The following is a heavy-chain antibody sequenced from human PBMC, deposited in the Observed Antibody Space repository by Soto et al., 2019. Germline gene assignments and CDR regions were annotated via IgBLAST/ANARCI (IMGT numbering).Heavy chain of an antibody. J-gene: IGHJ4*02. Sequence: GGSLRLSCAASGFTFSSYGMHWVRQAPGKGLEWVAVISYDGSNKYYADSVKGRFTISRDNSKNTLYLQMNSLRAEDTAVYYCAKAPAYTVLMVYAIHWGQGTLVTVSS. CDR3: AKAPAYTVLMVYAIH. CDR2: ISYDGSNK. V-gene: IGHV3-30*18. D-gene: IGHD2-8*01. CDR1: GFTFSSYG.